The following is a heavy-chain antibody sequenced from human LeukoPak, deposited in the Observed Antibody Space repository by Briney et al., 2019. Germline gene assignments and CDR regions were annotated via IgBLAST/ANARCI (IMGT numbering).Heavy chain of an antibody. Sequence: GGSLRLSCAASGFTFSSYAMSWVRQAPGKGLEWVSAISAGGGSTYYADSVRGRFTISRDNSKNTLYLQMNSLRAEDTAVYYCAKNLADFWSGYVYWGQGTLVTVSS. CDR2: ISAGGGST. J-gene: IGHJ4*02. V-gene: IGHV3-23*01. D-gene: IGHD3-3*01. CDR3: AKNLADFWSGYVY. CDR1: GFTFSSYA.